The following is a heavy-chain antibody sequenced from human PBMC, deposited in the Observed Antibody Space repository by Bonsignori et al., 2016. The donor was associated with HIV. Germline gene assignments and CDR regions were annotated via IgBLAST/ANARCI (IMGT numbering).Heavy chain of an antibody. CDR2: INQDGSDT. CDR3: VGGDFLY. Sequence: EVQLVGSGGGLVQPGGSLRLSCAASESTFSNYWMNWVRQAPGKGLEWMANINQDGSDTYYVDSVKGRFTISRDNAKNSLSLQMNNLRVEDTAVYYCVGGDFLYWGRGSLVTVSS. J-gene: IGHJ4*01. CDR1: ESTFSNYW. V-gene: IGHV3-7*01.